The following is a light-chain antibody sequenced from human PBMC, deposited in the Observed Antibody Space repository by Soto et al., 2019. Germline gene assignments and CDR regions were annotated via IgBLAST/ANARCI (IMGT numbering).Light chain of an antibody. CDR1: QNVLSN. CDR2: GAS. CDR3: QQHDNWPSLN. J-gene: IGKJ4*01. Sequence: IVMTQSPATLSVSPVEIAKLSFSSSQNVLSNLAWYQPTPGQAPRLLIYGASTRATGLPARFSGSGSGTQFTLTIRSLQSEDFAIYYCQQHDNWPSLNCGGGTKGDNK. V-gene: IGKV3-15*01.